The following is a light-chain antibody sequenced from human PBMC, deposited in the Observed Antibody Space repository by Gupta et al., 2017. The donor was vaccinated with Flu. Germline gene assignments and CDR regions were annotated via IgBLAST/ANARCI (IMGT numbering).Light chain of an antibody. Sequence: QSVLTQPPSTSGTPGQRVTFSCSGGNSNIGINYVYWYPQLPGAAPKLIIYKSNQRPSGVPDRFSGSKSGTSASLAISGLRSEDEAEYYCATWDDSLSAVVFGGGTKLTVL. CDR2: KSN. J-gene: IGLJ2*01. V-gene: IGLV1-47*01. CDR1: NSNIGINY. CDR3: ATWDDSLSAVV.